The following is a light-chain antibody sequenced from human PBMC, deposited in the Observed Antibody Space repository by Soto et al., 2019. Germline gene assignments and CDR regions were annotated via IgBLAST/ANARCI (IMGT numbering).Light chain of an antibody. CDR1: QSIFSNY. J-gene: IGKJ1*01. CDR3: QQYGTSPRT. Sequence: EVMLTQSPGTLSLSPGERATPSCRASQSIFSNYLAWYQQKSGQAPRLLIYGASNRATGIPDRFSGSGSGTDFTLTISRLEPEDFAVYYCQQYGTSPRTFGQGTKVEFK. V-gene: IGKV3-20*01. CDR2: GAS.